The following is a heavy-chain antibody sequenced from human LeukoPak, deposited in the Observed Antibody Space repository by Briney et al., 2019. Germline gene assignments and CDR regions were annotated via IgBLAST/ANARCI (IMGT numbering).Heavy chain of an antibody. CDR1: GFTFISYW. D-gene: IGHD5-18*01. CDR2: IKQDGSEK. CDR3: ARAIQLWSYYFDY. J-gene: IGHJ4*02. Sequence: GGSLRLSCAASGFTFISYWMSWVRQAPGKGLEWVAKIKQDGSEKYYVDSVKGRFTISIDNAKNSLYLQMNSLRAEDTAVYYCARAIQLWSYYFDYWGQGTLVTVSS. V-gene: IGHV3-7*01.